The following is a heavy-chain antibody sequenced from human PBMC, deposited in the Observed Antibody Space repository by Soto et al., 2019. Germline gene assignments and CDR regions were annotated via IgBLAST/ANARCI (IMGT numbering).Heavy chain of an antibody. V-gene: IGHV3-9*03. CDR2: ISGDSGSS. Sequence: PGGSLRLSCAASGFTFEAYSLHWVRQLPGKGLEWVAGISGDSGSSGYADSVRGRFTVSRDNAKNSLFLQMSSLSPEDMALYYCTKRRSARPGFDAFDLWGQGTMVTVSS. CDR3: TKRRSARPGFDAFDL. CDR1: GFTFEAYS. J-gene: IGHJ3*01.